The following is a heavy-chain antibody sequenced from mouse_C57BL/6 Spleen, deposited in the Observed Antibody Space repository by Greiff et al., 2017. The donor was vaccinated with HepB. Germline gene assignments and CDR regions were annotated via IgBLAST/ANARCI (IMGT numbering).Heavy chain of an antibody. Sequence: EVQLQESGGGLVKPGGSLKLSCAASGFTFSSYAMSWVRQTPEKRLEWVATISDGGSYTYYPDNVKGRFTISRDNAKNNLYLQMSHLKSEDTAMYYCARDGYYAFDYWGQGTTLTVSS. CDR1: GFTFSSYA. V-gene: IGHV5-4*01. CDR2: ISDGGSYT. J-gene: IGHJ2*01. D-gene: IGHD2-3*01. CDR3: ARDGYYAFDY.